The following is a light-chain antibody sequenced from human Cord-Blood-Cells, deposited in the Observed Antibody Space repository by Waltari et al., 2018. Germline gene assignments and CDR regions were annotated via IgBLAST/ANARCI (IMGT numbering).Light chain of an antibody. CDR1: HGISSA. CDR3: RQFNSYPYT. Sequence: AIQLTQSPSSLSASVGDRVTITCRPSHGISSALAWYQQKPGKAPKLLIYDASSLESGVPSRFGGSGSGTDFTLSISSLQPEDFATYDGRQFNSYPYTFGQGTKLEIK. V-gene: IGKV1-13*02. J-gene: IGKJ2*01. CDR2: DAS.